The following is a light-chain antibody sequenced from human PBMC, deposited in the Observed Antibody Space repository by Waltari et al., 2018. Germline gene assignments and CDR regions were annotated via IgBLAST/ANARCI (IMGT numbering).Light chain of an antibody. Sequence: QSALTQTATVSGSPGQSITISCSGASSDIGKYNLVSWYQQHPGKDPTLIVYDVDKRPSGVSNRFSGSKSGNTAFLTISGLQTADEADYYCCSYAGSAVSVFGGGTKLTVL. J-gene: IGLJ3*02. CDR3: CSYAGSAVSV. CDR1: SSDIGKYNL. V-gene: IGLV2-23*02. CDR2: DVD.